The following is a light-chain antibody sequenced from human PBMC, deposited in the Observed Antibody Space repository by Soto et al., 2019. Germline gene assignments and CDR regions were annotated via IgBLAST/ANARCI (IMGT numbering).Light chain of an antibody. Sequence: DIVMTQSPLSLPVTPGEPASISCRSSQSLLHSNGYNYLDWYLQKPGQSPQLLIYLGSNRASGVPDRFSGSGSGTDFTLKISRVEAEDVGVYYCMQALQTRYTFDPGTKVDIK. CDR1: QSLLHSNGYNY. J-gene: IGKJ3*01. CDR3: MQALQTRYT. CDR2: LGS. V-gene: IGKV2-28*01.